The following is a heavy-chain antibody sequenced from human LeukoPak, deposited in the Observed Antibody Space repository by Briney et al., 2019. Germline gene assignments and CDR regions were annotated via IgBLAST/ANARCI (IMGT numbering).Heavy chain of an antibody. J-gene: IGHJ3*02. CDR3: ARDLDDYGDAFDI. CDR1: GYTFTGHY. V-gene: IGHV1-2*02. Sequence: GASVKVSCKASGYTFTGHYMHWVRQAPGQGLEWMGWINPNSGGTNYAQKFQGRVTMTRDTSISTAYMELSRLRSDDTAVYYCARDLDDYGDAFDIWGQGTMVTVSS. D-gene: IGHD4-17*01. CDR2: INPNSGGT.